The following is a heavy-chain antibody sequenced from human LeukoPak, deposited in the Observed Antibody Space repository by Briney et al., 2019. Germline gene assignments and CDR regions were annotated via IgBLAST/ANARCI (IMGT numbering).Heavy chain of an antibody. CDR1: GCSISSHY. V-gene: IGHV4-59*11. J-gene: IGHJ4*02. CDR3: ARIMIGQGYYFDY. Sequence: SETLSLTCTVSGCSISSHYWSWIRQPPGKGLEWIGYIYYSGSTNYNPSLKSRVTISVDTSKNQFSLKLSSLTAADTAVYYCARIMIGQGYYFDYWGQGTLVTVSS. D-gene: IGHD3-16*01. CDR2: IYYSGST.